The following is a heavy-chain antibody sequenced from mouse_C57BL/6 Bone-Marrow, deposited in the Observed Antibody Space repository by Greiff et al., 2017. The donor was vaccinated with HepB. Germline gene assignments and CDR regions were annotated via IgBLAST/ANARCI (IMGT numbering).Heavy chain of an antibody. D-gene: IGHD1-1*01. CDR1: GYTFTSYW. J-gene: IGHJ1*03. CDR3: ASWYYGFYWYFDV. V-gene: IGHV1-69*01. CDR2: IDPSDSYT. Sequence: QVQLKQPGAELVMPGASVKLSCKASGYTFTSYWMHWVKQRPGQGLEWIGEIDPSDSYTNYNQKFKGKSTLTVDKSSSTAYMQLSSLTSEDSAVYYCASWYYGFYWYFDVWGTGTTVTVSS.